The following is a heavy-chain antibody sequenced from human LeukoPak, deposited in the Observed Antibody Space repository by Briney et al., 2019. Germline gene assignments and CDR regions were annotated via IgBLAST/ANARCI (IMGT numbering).Heavy chain of an antibody. CDR3: ARDRTRKPTENYYGSGSLY. J-gene: IGHJ4*02. CDR2: INPNSGGT. D-gene: IGHD3-10*01. Sequence: ASVKVSCKASGYTFTGYYMHWVRQAPGQGLEWMGRINPNSGGTNYAQKLQGRVTMTTDTSTSTAYMELRSLRSDDTAVYYCARDRTRKPTENYYGSGSLYWGQGTLVTVSS. V-gene: IGHV1-2*06. CDR1: GYTFTGYY.